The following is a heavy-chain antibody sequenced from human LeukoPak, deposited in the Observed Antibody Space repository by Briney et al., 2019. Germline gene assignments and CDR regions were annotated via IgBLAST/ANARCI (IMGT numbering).Heavy chain of an antibody. J-gene: IGHJ4*02. CDR1: GGTFSSYA. D-gene: IGHD3-22*01. Sequence: ASVKVSCKASGGTFSSYAISWVRQAPGQGLEWMGGIIPIFGTANYAQKFQGRVTITADESTSTAYMELSSLRSEDTAVYYCARASPISPHYYDSSGYYLAIFDYWGQGTLVTASS. V-gene: IGHV1-69*13. CDR2: IIPIFGTA. CDR3: ARASPISPHYYDSSGYYLAIFDY.